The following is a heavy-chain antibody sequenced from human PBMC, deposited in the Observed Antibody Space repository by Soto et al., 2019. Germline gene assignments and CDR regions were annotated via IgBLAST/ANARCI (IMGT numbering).Heavy chain of an antibody. J-gene: IGHJ5*02. V-gene: IGHV4-59*01. CDR3: ARDYFPSADRSGFDP. CDR2: IYYTGST. D-gene: IGHD3-9*01. CDR1: GGSINGYY. Sequence: PSETLSLTCTVSGGSINGYYWGWIRQPPGEGLEWIGYIYYTGSTHYNPSLRSRATMSVDTSNNQFFLKLSSVTAADTAIYYCARDYFPSADRSGFDPWGQGALVTVSS.